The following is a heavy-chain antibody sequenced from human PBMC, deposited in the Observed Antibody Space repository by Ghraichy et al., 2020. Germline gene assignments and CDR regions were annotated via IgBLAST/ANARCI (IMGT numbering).Heavy chain of an antibody. CDR3: ASYRTTRTSYFYY. J-gene: IGHJ4*02. V-gene: IGHV4-59*01. CDR2: IYYIGST. D-gene: IGHD1-1*01. Sequence: IGDIYYIGSTNYNPSLKSRVTISVDTSKNQFSLKLSSVTAADTAVYYCASYRTTRTSYFYYWGQGT.